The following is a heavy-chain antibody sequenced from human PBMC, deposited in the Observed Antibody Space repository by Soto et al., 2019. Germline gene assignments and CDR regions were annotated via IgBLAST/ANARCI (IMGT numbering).Heavy chain of an antibody. CDR2: ISYDGSNK. V-gene: IGHV3-30-3*01. CDR1: AFTFSSYA. Sequence: QVQLVESGGGVVQPGRSLRLSCAASAFTFSSYAMHWVRQAPGKGLEWVAVISYDGSNKYYADSVKGRFTISRDNSKNTLYLQMNSLRVENTAVYYCARAALWFGEPRAFDMWGQGTMVTVSS. J-gene: IGHJ3*02. CDR3: ARAALWFGEPRAFDM. D-gene: IGHD3-10*01.